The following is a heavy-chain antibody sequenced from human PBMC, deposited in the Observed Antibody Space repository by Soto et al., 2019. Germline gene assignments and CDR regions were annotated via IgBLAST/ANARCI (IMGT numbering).Heavy chain of an antibody. V-gene: IGHV4-4*07. D-gene: IGHD3-10*01. CDR3: ARVFMVRGSGQIFDY. CDR1: GGSISSYY. Sequence: SETLSLTCTVSGGSISSYYWSWIRQPAGKGLEWIGRIYTSGSTNYNPSLKSRVTMSVDTSKNQFSLKLSSVTAADTAVYYCARVFMVRGSGQIFDYWGQGTLVTVSS. CDR2: IYTSGST. J-gene: IGHJ4*02.